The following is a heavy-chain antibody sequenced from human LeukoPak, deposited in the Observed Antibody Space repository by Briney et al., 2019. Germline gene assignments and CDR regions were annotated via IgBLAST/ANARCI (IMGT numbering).Heavy chain of an antibody. Sequence: GGSLRLSCTASGFTFGDYGMSWVRQAPGKGLEWVGFIRSKAYGGTTEYAASVKGRFTISRDDSKSIAYLQMNSLKTEDTAVYYCVTADIVVVPAALDYGMDVWGQGTTVTVSS. J-gene: IGHJ6*02. CDR3: VTADIVVVPAALDYGMDV. V-gene: IGHV3-49*04. D-gene: IGHD2-2*01. CDR1: GFTFGDYG. CDR2: IRSKAYGGTT.